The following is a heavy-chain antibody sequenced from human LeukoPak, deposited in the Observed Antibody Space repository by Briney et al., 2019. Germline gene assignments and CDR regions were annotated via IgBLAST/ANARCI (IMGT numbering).Heavy chain of an antibody. CDR3: AKRWNYGRNYYIDV. D-gene: IGHD1-7*01. V-gene: IGHV4-34*01. CDR2: INDSGRI. Sequence: SETLSLTCAVYGCSFSNYYWSWIRQPPGKGLEWLGEINDSGRINYNPSLMSRVTVSVDTSKNQFSLRLTSVTTTDTAVYYCAKRWNYGRNYYIDVWGNGATVSVSS. CDR1: GCSFSNYY. J-gene: IGHJ6*03.